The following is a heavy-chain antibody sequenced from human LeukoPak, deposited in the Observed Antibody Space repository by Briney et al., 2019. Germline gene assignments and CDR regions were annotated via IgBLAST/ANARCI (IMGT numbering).Heavy chain of an antibody. CDR1: GGSISSGSYY. CDR3: ARIKCGGDCRGYYYYYHMDV. J-gene: IGHJ6*03. CDR2: IYTTGST. D-gene: IGHD2-21*02. V-gene: IGHV4-61*02. Sequence: RPSETLSLTCTVAGGSISSGSYYWRWIRQPAGKGLEWIVRIYTTGSTNYNPSLKSRLTISVDTSKNPFSLKLRSVTAADTAVYYCARIKCGGDCRGYYYYYHMDVWGKGTTVTISS.